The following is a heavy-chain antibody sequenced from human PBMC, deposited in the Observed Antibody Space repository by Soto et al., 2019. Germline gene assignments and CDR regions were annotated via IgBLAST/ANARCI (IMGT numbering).Heavy chain of an antibody. V-gene: IGHV3-74*01. D-gene: IGHD1-26*01. J-gene: IGHJ4*02. CDR3: ESAKIGVYFPVY. CDR2: INSDGSTT. CDR1: GLTFSVYW. Sequence: PGGSLRLFCAACGLTFSVYWLAWVRQAPGKGLVWVSRINSDGSTTSYADSVKGRFTISRDNAKNTLYLQMDSLRAEDTAVYYCESAKIGVYFPVYWGKGTLVTVSS.